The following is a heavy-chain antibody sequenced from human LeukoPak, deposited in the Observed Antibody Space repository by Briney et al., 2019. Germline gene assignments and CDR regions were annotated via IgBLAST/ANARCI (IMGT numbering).Heavy chain of an antibody. CDR1: GFTFSSYG. J-gene: IGHJ1*01. Sequence: PGGSLRLSCAASGFTFSSYGMHWVRQAPGKGLEWVAVISYDGSNKYYADSVKGRFTISRDNSKNTLYLQMNSLRAEDTAVYYCAKSPSGYEPLEFQHWGQGTLVTVSS. V-gene: IGHV3-30*18. CDR2: ISYDGSNK. D-gene: IGHD5-12*01. CDR3: AKSPSGYEPLEFQH.